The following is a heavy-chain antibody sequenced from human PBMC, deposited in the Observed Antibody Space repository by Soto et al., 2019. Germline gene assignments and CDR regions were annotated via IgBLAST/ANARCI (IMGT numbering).Heavy chain of an antibody. J-gene: IGHJ6*02. V-gene: IGHV4-4*02. CDR1: GGSISSSNW. CDR2: IYHSGST. CDR3: ARDRGIAVAGAFYYYGMDV. D-gene: IGHD6-19*01. Sequence: LSLTCAVSGGSISSSNWWSWVRQPPGKGLEWIGEIYHSGSTNYNPSLKSRVTISVDKSKNQFSLKLSSVTAADTAVYYCARDRGIAVAGAFYYYGMDVWGQGTTVTVSS.